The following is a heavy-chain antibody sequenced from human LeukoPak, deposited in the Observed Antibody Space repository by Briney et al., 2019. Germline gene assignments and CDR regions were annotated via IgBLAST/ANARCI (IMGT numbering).Heavy chain of an antibody. CDR1: GFTFSSYG. Sequence: GGSLRLSCAASGFTFSSYGMHWVRQAPGKGLEWVAVIRYDGSNKYYADSVKGRFTISRDNSKNTLYLQMNSLRAEDTAVYYCAKFLAAAGISPFDYWGQGTLVTVSS. D-gene: IGHD6-13*01. J-gene: IGHJ4*02. CDR2: IRYDGSNK. V-gene: IGHV3-30*02. CDR3: AKFLAAAGISPFDY.